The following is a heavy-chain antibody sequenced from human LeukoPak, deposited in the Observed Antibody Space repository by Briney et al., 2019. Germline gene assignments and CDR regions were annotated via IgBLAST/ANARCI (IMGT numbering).Heavy chain of an antibody. CDR3: ARDQATPIYGSGSYSLFDP. CDR2: MNPNSGNT. Sequence: GASVKVSCKASGYTFTSYDINWVRQATGQGLEWMGWMNPNSGNTGYAQKFQGRVTMTRNTSISTAYMELSSLRSEDTAVYYCARDQATPIYGSGSYSLFDPWGQGTLVTVSS. D-gene: IGHD3-10*01. J-gene: IGHJ5*02. V-gene: IGHV1-8*01. CDR1: GYTFTSYD.